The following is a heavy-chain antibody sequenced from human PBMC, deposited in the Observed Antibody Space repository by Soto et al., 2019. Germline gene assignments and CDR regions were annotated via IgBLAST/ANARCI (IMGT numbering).Heavy chain of an antibody. CDR3: ARNVDTAMVHYYYYYGMDV. V-gene: IGHV1-69*13. D-gene: IGHD5-18*01. J-gene: IGHJ6*02. CDR1: GGTFSSYA. CDR2: IIPIFGTA. Sequence: SVKVSCKASGGTFSSYAISWVRQAPGQGLEWMGGIIPIFGTANYAQKFQGRVTITADESTSTAYMELSSLRSEDTAVYYCARNVDTAMVHYYYYYGMDVWVQGTTVTVSS.